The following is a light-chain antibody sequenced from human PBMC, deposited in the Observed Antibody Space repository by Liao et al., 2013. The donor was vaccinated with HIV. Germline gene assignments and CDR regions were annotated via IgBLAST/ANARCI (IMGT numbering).Light chain of an antibody. J-gene: IGLJ2*01. V-gene: IGLV3-1*01. CDR2: QGD. CDR3: QVWGTSSDPVV. Sequence: SYELTQPPSVSVSPGQTASITCSGDKLGDKYACWYQQKPGQSPVLVIYQGDQRPSGIPERFSGSHSGSTATLTISGAQAMDEADYFCQVWGTSSDPVVFGGGTKLTVL. CDR1: KLGDKY.